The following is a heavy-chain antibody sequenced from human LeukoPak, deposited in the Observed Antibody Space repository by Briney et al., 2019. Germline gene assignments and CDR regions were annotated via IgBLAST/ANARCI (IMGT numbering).Heavy chain of an antibody. CDR1: GFTFSSYS. D-gene: IGHD3-22*01. J-gene: IGHJ3*02. CDR3: ARRDTYYYDSGGYSFDAFDI. Sequence: PGGSLRLSCAASGFTFSSYSMNWVRQAPGKGLEWVSFISTSSSYIYYADSLKGRFTISRDNAKKSLYLQINSLRAEDTAVYYCARRDTYYYDSGGYSFDAFDIWGQGTMVTVSS. CDR2: ISTSSSYI. V-gene: IGHV3-21*01.